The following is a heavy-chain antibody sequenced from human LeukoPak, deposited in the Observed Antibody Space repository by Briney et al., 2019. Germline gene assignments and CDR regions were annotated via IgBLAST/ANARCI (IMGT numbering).Heavy chain of an antibody. CDR1: GFTFGDYA. D-gene: IGHD3-3*01. V-gene: IGHV3-49*03. CDR2: TRSNRFYGGTT. CDR3: VRFSGAPDY. J-gene: IGHJ4*02. Sequence: GGSLRLSCTASGFTFGDYAVSWFRQAPGKGPEWVSFTRSNRFYGGTTEYAASVKGRFTISRDDSKSVAYLQMNSLRTEDTAVYYCVRFSGAPDYWGQGTLVTVSS.